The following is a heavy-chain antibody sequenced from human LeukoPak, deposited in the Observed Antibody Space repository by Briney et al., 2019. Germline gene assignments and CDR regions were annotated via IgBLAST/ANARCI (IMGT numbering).Heavy chain of an antibody. Sequence: SETLSLTCTVSGGSISSYYWSWIRQPPGKGLEWIGYIYYSGSTNYNPSLKSRVTISVDTSKNQFSLKLSSVTAADTAVYYCARTIYYDILTGYYTTFDYWGQGTLVTVSS. V-gene: IGHV4-59*08. CDR3: ARTIYYDILTGYYTTFDY. CDR2: IYYSGST. CDR1: GGSISSYY. J-gene: IGHJ4*02. D-gene: IGHD3-9*01.